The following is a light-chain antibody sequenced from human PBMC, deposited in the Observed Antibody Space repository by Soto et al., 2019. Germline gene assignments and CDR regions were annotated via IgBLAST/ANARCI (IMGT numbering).Light chain of an antibody. V-gene: IGLV2-14*01. CDR3: SSYTTSNTWV. Sequence: QSVLTQPASVSGSPGQSITISCNVTSSDVGAYDYVSWYQQHPGKAPKFMLYEVSNRPSGLSNRFSGSKSGNTASLNISGLQAEDEADYYCSSYTTSNTWVFGGGTKLTVL. CDR1: SSDVGAYDY. CDR2: EVS. J-gene: IGLJ3*02.